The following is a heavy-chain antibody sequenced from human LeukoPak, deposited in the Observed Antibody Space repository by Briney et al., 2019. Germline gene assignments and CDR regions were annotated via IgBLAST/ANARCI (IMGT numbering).Heavy chain of an antibody. CDR3: AKDREDSAMISGVFDL. CDR2: ISGSGGHT. V-gene: IGHV3-23*01. Sequence: AGGSLRLSCTASGFTFTSYAMTWVRQAPGKGLEWVSGISGSGGHTYNADSVEGRFTISRDNSKNTVSLQLCSLRVEDTAVYFCAKDREDSAMISGVFDLWGRGTLVTVSS. D-gene: IGHD5-18*01. CDR1: GFTFTSYA. J-gene: IGHJ2*01.